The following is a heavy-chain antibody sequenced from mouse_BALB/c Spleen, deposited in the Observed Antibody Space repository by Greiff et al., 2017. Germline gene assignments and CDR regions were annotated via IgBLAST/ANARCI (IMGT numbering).Heavy chain of an antibody. CDR1: GFTFTDYY. CDR3: ARDDCRYDLAY. CDR2: IRNKANGYTT. V-gene: IGHV7-3*02. Sequence: EVLLVESGGGLVQPGGSLRLSCATSGFTFTDYYMCWVRQSPGKALEWLGFIRNKANGYTTEYSASVKGRFTISRDKSQNILYLQMNTLRAEDSATYYCARDDCRYDLAYWGQGTLVTVSA. D-gene: IGHD2-14*01. J-gene: IGHJ3*01.